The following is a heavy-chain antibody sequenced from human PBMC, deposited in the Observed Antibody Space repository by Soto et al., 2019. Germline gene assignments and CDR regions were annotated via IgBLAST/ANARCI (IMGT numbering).Heavy chain of an antibody. D-gene: IGHD3-10*01. CDR3: ARHYNSGSYPLDC. CDR2: IHYSGST. V-gene: IGHV4-59*08. Sequence: ETLSLTCTFSGGSVSGYYWGWIRQPPGRGLEYIGHIHYSGSTNYNPSLKSRVTMSVDASRNQFSLKLNSVTAADTAVYFCARHYNSGSYPLDCWGQGTLVTVSS. CDR1: GGSVSGYY. J-gene: IGHJ4*02.